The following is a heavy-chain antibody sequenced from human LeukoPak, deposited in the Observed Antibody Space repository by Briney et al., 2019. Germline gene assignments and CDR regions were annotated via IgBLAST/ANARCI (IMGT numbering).Heavy chain of an antibody. CDR2: IKQDGSEK. Sequence: GGSLRLSCAASGFTFSSYSMNWVRQAPGKGLEWVANIKQDGSEKYYVDSVKGRFTISRDNAKNSLYLQMNSLRAEDTAVYYCAKGFSAFDIWGQGTMVTVSS. J-gene: IGHJ3*02. V-gene: IGHV3-7*01. CDR3: AKGFSAFDI. CDR1: GFTFSSYS.